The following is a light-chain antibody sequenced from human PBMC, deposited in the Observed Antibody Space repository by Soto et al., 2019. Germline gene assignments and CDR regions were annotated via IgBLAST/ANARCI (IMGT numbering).Light chain of an antibody. J-gene: IGKJ4*01. V-gene: IGKV3-11*01. CDR3: QQRSNS. CDR2: DAS. Sequence: EIVLTQSPATLSLSPGERATLSCRASQSLSRFLAWYQQKPGQAPRLLIYDASTRATGIPPRFSGSGSGTDFTLTISSLEPEDFAVYYCQQRSNSFGGGTKVDI. CDR1: QSLSRF.